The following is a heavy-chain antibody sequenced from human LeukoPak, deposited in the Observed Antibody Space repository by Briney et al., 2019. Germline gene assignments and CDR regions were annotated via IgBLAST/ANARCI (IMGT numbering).Heavy chain of an antibody. CDR3: ARDAGITGTTEFDY. Sequence: GGSLRLSFAASGFTFSSYAMSWVRQAPGKGLEWVAVISYDGSNKYYADSVKGRFTISRDNSKNTLYLQMNSLRAEDTAVYYCARDAGITGTTEFDYWGQGTLVTVSS. J-gene: IGHJ4*02. CDR1: GFTFSSYA. D-gene: IGHD1-7*01. V-gene: IGHV3-30*03. CDR2: ISYDGSNK.